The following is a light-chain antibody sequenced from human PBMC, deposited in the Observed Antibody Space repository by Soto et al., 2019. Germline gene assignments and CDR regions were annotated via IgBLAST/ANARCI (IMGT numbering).Light chain of an antibody. CDR1: KPINKY. J-gene: IGKJ5*01. V-gene: IGKV1-39*01. Sequence: EIQMTQSPSSLSASVGDRVTITCRSSKPINKYLNWYQQKPGKAPNLLIYAASTLHSGLPSRFYGSGSGTYSTLTISSLQPEDIATYYCQQPYSARRAFGQGTRLEI. CDR2: AAS. CDR3: QQPYSARRA.